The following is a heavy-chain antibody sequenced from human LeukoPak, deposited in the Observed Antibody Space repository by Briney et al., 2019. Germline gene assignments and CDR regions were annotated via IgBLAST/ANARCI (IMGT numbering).Heavy chain of an antibody. CDR1: GFTFSSYA. J-gene: IGHJ1*01. D-gene: IGHD2-2*01. Sequence: GGSLRLSCAASGFTFSSYAMSWVRQAPGKGLEWVSAISGSGGSTYYADSVKGRFTISRDNSKNTLYLQMNSLRAEDAAVYYCAKARYCSSTSCPETEYFQHWGQGTLVTVSS. CDR2: ISGSGGST. CDR3: AKARYCSSTSCPETEYFQH. V-gene: IGHV3-23*01.